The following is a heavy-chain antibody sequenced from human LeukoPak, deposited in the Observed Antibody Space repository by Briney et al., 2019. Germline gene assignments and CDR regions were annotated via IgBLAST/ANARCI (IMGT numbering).Heavy chain of an antibody. CDR2: IKQDGSEK. D-gene: IGHD3-16*01. V-gene: IGHV3-7*01. CDR3: ARRWGNIVGVTYEH. J-gene: IGHJ4*02. CDR1: GFTFSSYW. Sequence: PGGSLRLSCAASGFTFSSYWMTWIRQAPGKGLEWVANIKQDGSEKYYVDSVKGRFTISRDNAKNSLYLQMNSLRAEDTAVYYCARRWGNIVGVTYEHWGQGTLVTVSS.